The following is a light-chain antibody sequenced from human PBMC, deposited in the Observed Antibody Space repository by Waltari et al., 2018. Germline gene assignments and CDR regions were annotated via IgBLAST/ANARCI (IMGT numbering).Light chain of an antibody. CDR2: EVK. J-gene: IGLJ2*01. CDR3: SSYSGSNNLGV. Sequence: QSALTQPPSASGSPGQSVPTSCTGTSSDVGGYNYVSWYQQPPGKAPKPIRSEVKQRPSGVPDRFACPKSGNTASLAVSGLQADDEADYYCSSYSGSNNLGVFGGGTKLTVL. CDR1: SSDVGGYNY. V-gene: IGLV2-8*01.